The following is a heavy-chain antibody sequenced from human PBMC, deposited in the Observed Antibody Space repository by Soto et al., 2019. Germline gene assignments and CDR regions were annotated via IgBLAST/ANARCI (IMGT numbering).Heavy chain of an antibody. CDR3: ARDLYSSSWYVNYYYGMDV. Sequence: GGSLRLSCAASGFTFSSYSMNWVRQAPGKGLEWVSSISSSSSYIYYADSVKGRFTISRDNAKNSLYLQMNSLRAEDTAVYYCARDLYSSSWYVNYYYGMDVWGQGTTVTVSS. D-gene: IGHD6-13*01. CDR2: ISSSSSYI. V-gene: IGHV3-21*01. J-gene: IGHJ6*02. CDR1: GFTFSSYS.